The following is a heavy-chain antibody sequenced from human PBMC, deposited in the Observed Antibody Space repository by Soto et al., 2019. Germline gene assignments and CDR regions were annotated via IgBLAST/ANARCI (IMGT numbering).Heavy chain of an antibody. CDR2: IKQDGSEK. Sequence: EVQLVESGGGLVQPGGSLRLSCAASGFTFSSYWMSWVRQAPGKGLEWVANIKQDGSEKYYVDSVKGRFTISRDNAKNSLYLQMNSLRAEDTAVYYCARAVYSSGSFLDYWGQGTLVTVSS. J-gene: IGHJ4*02. CDR1: GFTFSSYW. CDR3: ARAVYSSGSFLDY. D-gene: IGHD6-25*01. V-gene: IGHV3-7*03.